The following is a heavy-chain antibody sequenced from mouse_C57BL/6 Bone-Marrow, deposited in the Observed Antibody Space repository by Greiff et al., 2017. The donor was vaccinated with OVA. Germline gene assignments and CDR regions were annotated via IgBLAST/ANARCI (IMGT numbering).Heavy chain of an antibody. J-gene: IGHJ3*01. CDR2: ISDGGSYT. CDR3: AREDSHYAGFAY. V-gene: IGHV5-4*01. D-gene: IGHD2-5*01. Sequence: EVQGVESGGGLVKPGGSLKLSCAASGFTFSSYAMSWVRQTPEKRLEWVATISDGGSYTYYPDNVKGRFTIARDNAKNNLYLQLSHLKSEDTAMYYCAREDSHYAGFAYWGQGTLVTVSA. CDR1: GFTFSSYA.